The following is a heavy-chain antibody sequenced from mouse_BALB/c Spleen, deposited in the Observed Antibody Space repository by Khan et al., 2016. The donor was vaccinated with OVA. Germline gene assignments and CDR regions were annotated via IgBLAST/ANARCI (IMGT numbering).Heavy chain of an antibody. J-gene: IGHJ4*01. V-gene: IGHV2-3*01. CDR3: VKWGYLYAVDY. CDR2: IWGDGNT. Sequence: QVQLKESGPGLVAPSQSLSITCTVSGFSFTSYGVTWVRQPPGKGLEWLGVIWGDGNTNYYSALISSLCIIKDNSMSQVFLKLNSLQTNDTATYYCVKWGYLYAVDYGGQGTSVTVSS. CDR1: GFSFTSYG. D-gene: IGHD2-2*01.